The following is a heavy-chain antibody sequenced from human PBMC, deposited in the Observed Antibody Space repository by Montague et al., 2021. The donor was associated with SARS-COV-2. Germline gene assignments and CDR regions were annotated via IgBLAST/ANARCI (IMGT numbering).Heavy chain of an antibody. J-gene: IGHJ4*02. CDR3: AREGGTPGATLDS. D-gene: IGHD1-14*01. Sequence: SLRLSFAPSGFAFSNYSMNWVRQAPGKGLEWVSSISSRGSYIYYADSLKGRFTISRDNAKNSLYLQLNNLRAEDTAVYYCAREGGTPGATLDSWGQGTLVTVSS. V-gene: IGHV3-21*01. CDR1: GFAFSNYS. CDR2: ISSRGSYI.